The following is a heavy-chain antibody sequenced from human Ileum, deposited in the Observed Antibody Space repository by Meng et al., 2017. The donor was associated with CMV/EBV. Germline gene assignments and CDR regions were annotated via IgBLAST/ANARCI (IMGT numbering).Heavy chain of an antibody. CDR2: INSYNGDT. CDR3: ARGIDY. CDR1: GYTFGSQD. J-gene: IGHJ4*02. V-gene: IGHV1-18*01. Sequence: QVQLVQSEGEVKKPGASVKVSCKASGYTFGSQDFTWVRQAPGQGLEWMGWINSYNGDTNYAQKFQGRVTMTTDTSTSTAYMELNSLKSDDTAVYYCARGIDYWGQGTLVTVSS.